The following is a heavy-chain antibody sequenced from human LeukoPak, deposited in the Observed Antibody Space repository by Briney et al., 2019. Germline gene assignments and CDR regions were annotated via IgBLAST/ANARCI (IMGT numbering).Heavy chain of an antibody. D-gene: IGHD2-15*01. CDR3: AAYCRGGCCTGYGQD. CDR2: IYYSGTT. V-gene: IGHV4-39*01. CDR1: GDSINSGTYY. Sequence: SETLSLTCTVSGDSINSGTYYWGWIRQPPGKGLEWIGSIYYSGTTYYNPSLKSRVTISVDTSKNQFSLKLSSVTAADTAVYYCAAYCRGGCCTGYGQDWGQGTLVTVSS. J-gene: IGHJ4*03.